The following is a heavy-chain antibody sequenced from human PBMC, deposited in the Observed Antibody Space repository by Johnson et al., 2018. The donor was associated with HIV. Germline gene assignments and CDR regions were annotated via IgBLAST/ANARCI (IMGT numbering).Heavy chain of an antibody. CDR3: ARERNSNWGWRSMSDAFAI. CDR2: IKQDGSEK. V-gene: IGHV3-7*05. J-gene: IGHJ3*02. D-gene: IGHD7-27*01. CDR1: GFTFDDYA. Sequence: VQLVESGGGLIQPGGSLRLSCAASGFTFDDYAMHWVRQAPGKGLEWVASIKQDGSEKYYVDSVKGRFTISRDNAKNFLYLQMNGLRAEDTAVYYCARERNSNWGWRSMSDAFAIWGQGTMVTVSS.